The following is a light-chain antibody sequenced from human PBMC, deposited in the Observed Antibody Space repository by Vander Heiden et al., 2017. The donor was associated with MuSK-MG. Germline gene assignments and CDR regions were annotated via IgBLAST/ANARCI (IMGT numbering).Light chain of an antibody. CDR3: QQYYSFPRT. CDR1: PGSNSY. CDR2: AAS. J-gene: IGKJ1*01. Sequence: VIWMTQSPSLLSASTGDGVTISCWMSPGSNSYLAWYQQKPGKAPELLIYAASTLQSGVPSRFSGSGSGTDFTLTISSLQSEDFATYYCQQYYSFPRTFGHGTKVEIK. V-gene: IGKV1D-8*01.